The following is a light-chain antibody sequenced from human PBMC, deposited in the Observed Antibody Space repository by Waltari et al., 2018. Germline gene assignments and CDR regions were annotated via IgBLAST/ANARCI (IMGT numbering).Light chain of an antibody. CDR1: QTVLYISNNKNY. J-gene: IGKJ1*01. CDR3: QQYYSIPPT. CDR2: WAS. Sequence: DIMMTQSPDSLAVSLGERATINCKSSQTVLYISNNKNYLAWYQHKPGQPPKLLISWASTREPGVPDRFSGSGSETDFTLTISSLQAEDVALYYCQQYYSIPPTFGQGTKVEIK. V-gene: IGKV4-1*01.